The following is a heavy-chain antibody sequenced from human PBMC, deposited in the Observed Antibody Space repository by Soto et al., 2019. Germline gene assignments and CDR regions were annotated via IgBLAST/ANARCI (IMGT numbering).Heavy chain of an antibody. Sequence: GGSLRLSCAASGFTFSGSAMHWVRQASGKGLEWVGRIRSKANSYATAYAASVKGRFTISRDDSKNTVYLQMNSLKTEDTAVYYCTRLYNPSDSGSYYWGQGTLVTVSS. CDR2: IRSKANSYAT. D-gene: IGHD1-26*01. CDR1: GFTFSGSA. V-gene: IGHV3-73*01. J-gene: IGHJ4*02. CDR3: TRLYNPSDSGSYY.